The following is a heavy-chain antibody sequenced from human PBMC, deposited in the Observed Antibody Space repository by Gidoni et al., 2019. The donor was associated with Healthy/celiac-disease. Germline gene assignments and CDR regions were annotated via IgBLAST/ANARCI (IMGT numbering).Heavy chain of an antibody. CDR1: GYTFTSYY. Sequence: QVQLVLSGADVKKPGASVKVSCKASGYTFTSYYMHWVRQAPGQGLEWMGIINPSGGSTSYAQKFQGRVTMNRDTSKSTVYMELRSLRSEDTAVYYCARGGPAYSSSWYGDYWGQGTLVTVSS. CDR2: INPSGGST. V-gene: IGHV1-46*03. J-gene: IGHJ4*02. CDR3: ARGGPAYSSSWYGDY. D-gene: IGHD6-13*01.